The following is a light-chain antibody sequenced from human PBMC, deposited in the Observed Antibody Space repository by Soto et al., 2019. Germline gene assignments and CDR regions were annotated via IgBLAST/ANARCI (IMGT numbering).Light chain of an antibody. CDR3: QQYGSSPRT. Sequence: EIVLTQSPGTLSLSPGERATLSCRASQSVSSSYLAWYQQKPGQAPRLLIYGASSRATGILDRFSGSGSGTDFTLTISRLEHEYFAVYYCQQYGSSPRTFGQGTKVDIK. V-gene: IGKV3-20*01. J-gene: IGKJ1*01. CDR2: GAS. CDR1: QSVSSSY.